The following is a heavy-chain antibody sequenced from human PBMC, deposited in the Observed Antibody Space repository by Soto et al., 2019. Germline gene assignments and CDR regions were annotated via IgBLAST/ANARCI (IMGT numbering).Heavy chain of an antibody. CDR3: ARHAYDFWSGQKVNWFDP. J-gene: IGHJ5*02. D-gene: IGHD3-3*01. Sequence: GESLKISCKGSGYSFTSYWIGWVRQMPGKGLEWMGIIYPGDSDTRYSPSFQGQVTISADKSISTAYLQRSSLKASDTAMYYCARHAYDFWSGQKVNWFDPWGQGTLVTVSS. V-gene: IGHV5-51*01. CDR1: GYSFTSYW. CDR2: IYPGDSDT.